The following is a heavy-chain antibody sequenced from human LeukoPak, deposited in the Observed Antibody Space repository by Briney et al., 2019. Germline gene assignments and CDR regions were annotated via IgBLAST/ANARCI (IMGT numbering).Heavy chain of an antibody. D-gene: IGHD3-22*01. CDR2: LYSGGRT. CDR3: ASLMVITSVTRGFDY. V-gene: IGHV3-66*01. CDR1: GFTVSDNY. Sequence: PGGSLRLSCAASGFTVSDNYMSWVRQAPGKGLEWVSVLYSGGRTNYADSVRGRFTISRGNSKNTLYLQVTSLRAEDTAVYYCASLMVITSVTRGFDYWGQGALVTVSS. J-gene: IGHJ4*02.